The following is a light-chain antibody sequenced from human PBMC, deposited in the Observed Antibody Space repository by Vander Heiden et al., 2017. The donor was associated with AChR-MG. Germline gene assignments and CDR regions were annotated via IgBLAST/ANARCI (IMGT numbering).Light chain of an antibody. CDR3: QQDDSTPLT. CDR2: WAS. CDR1: QSVLYNSNNKNY. J-gene: IGKJ4*01. Sequence: DIVMTQSPDSLAVSLGERATINCKSSQSVLYNSNNKNYLAWYQQKPGQPPKLLIYWASTRASGVPDRFSGSGSGTDFTFTITSLQAEDVAIYYCQQDDSTPLTFGGGTKVEIK. V-gene: IGKV4-1*01.